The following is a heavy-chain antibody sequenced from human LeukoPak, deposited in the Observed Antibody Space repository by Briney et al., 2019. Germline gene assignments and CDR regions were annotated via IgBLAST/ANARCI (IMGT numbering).Heavy chain of an antibody. Sequence: GGSLRLSCAASGLTVSTNFMSWVRQAPGKGLEWVSFIFSGGETFYADSVKGRFTISRYNSKNTLYLQMNSLGVEDTAMYYCASDSLSYGSGFYYPRYFDSWGQGILVTVFS. J-gene: IGHJ4*02. CDR2: IFSGGET. V-gene: IGHV3-53*01. D-gene: IGHD3-10*01. CDR1: GLTVSTNF. CDR3: ASDSLSYGSGFYYPRYFDS.